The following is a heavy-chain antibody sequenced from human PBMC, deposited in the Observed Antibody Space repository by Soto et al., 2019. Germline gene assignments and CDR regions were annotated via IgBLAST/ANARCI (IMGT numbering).Heavy chain of an antibody. CDR3: ARRHGDYETLSGFDL. Sequence: DVQLLESGGTLAQPGGSLRLSCLASGFTFKTYAFYWVRQAPGKGLEWVSAISFTGTYTYYAASVKGRFTVSTDNSRDTVHLQMFSLRADDTAVYYCARRHGDYETLSGFDLWGQGTMVTVSS. CDR2: ISFTGTYT. CDR1: GFTFKTYA. J-gene: IGHJ3*01. D-gene: IGHD4-17*01. V-gene: IGHV3-23*01.